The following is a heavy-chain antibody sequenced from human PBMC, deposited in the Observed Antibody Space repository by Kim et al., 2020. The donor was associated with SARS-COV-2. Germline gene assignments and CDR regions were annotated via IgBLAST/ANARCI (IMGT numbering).Heavy chain of an antibody. D-gene: IGHD3-10*01. Sequence: SETLSLTCAVHGGSFSGYYWSWIRQPPGKGLEWIGEINHSGSTNYNPSLKSRVTISVDTSKNQFSLKLSSVTAADTAVYYCARGKLRGYYYGSGSSHYGMDVWGQGTTVTVSS. CDR3: ARGKLRGYYYGSGSSHYGMDV. J-gene: IGHJ6*02. CDR1: GGSFSGYY. V-gene: IGHV4-34*01. CDR2: INHSGST.